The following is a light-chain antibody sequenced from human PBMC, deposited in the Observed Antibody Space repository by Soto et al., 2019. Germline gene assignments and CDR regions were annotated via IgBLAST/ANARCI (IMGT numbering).Light chain of an antibody. CDR1: QSISSC. CDR3: QQYNSYWT. Sequence: IQMTQSPSTLSSSLGDRVTITCRASQSISSCLAWYQQKPGKAPKLLIYDASSLERGPPSWFSGSCSRTLIPITISSLPADFSANYCYQQYNSYWTFGQGTKVDIK. J-gene: IGKJ1*01. CDR2: DAS. V-gene: IGKV1-5*03.